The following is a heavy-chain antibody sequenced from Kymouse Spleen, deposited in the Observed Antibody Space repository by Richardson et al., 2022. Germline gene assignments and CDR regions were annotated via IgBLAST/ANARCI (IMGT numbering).Heavy chain of an antibody. CDR1: GFTFSSYG. CDR3: AKAAIFGVVGWFDP. D-gene: IGHD3-3*01. V-gene: IGHV3-30*18. CDR2: ISYDGSNK. Sequence: QVQLVESGGGVVQPGRSLRLSCAASGFTFSSYGMHWVRQAPGKGLEWVAVISYDGSNKYYADSVKGRFTISRDNSKNTLYLQMNSLRAEDTAVYYCAKAAIFGVVGWFDPWGQGTLVTVSS. J-gene: IGHJ5*02.